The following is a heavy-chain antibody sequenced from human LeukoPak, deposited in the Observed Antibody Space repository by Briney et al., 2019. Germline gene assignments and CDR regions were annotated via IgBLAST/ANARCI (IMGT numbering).Heavy chain of an antibody. J-gene: IGHJ6*02. CDR2: IVVGSGNT. V-gene: IGHV1-58*01. Sequence: TSVKVSCKASGFTFTSSAVQWVRQARGQRLEWIGWIVVGSGNTNYAQKFQERVTITRDMSTSTAYMELSSLRSEDTAVYYCAAGQPYEGIAAAGPNYYYYGMDVWGQGTTVTVSS. CDR1: GFTFTSSA. CDR3: AAGQPYEGIAAAGPNYYYYGMDV. D-gene: IGHD6-13*01.